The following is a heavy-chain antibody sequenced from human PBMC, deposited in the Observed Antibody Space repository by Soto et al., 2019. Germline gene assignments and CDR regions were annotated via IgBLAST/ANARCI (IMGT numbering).Heavy chain of an antibody. J-gene: IGHJ4*02. CDR1: GGSISSGGYY. CDR2: IYYSGST. Sequence: QVQLQESGPGLVKPSQTLSLTCTVSGGSISSGGYYWSWIRQHPGKGLEWIGYIYYSGSTYYNPSLKSRVTISVDTSKNQFSLKLSSVTAADTAVYYCARAGVLLWFGELLSFGPLDYWGQGTLVTVSS. V-gene: IGHV4-31*03. D-gene: IGHD3-10*01. CDR3: ARAGVLLWFGELLSFGPLDY.